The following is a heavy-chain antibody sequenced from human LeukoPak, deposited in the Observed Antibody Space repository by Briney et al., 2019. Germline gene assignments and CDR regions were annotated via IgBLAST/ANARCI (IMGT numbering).Heavy chain of an antibody. V-gene: IGHV4-61*01. J-gene: IGHJ4*02. CDR2: IYYSGST. CDR1: GGSISSNSYY. Sequence: SETLSLTCSVSGGSISSNSYYWSWIRQPPGKGLEWIGYIYYSGSTNYNPSLKSRVTISVDTSKNQFSLKLSSVTAADTAVYYCARVKATNKYFDYWGQGTLVTVSS. CDR3: ARVKATNKYFDY.